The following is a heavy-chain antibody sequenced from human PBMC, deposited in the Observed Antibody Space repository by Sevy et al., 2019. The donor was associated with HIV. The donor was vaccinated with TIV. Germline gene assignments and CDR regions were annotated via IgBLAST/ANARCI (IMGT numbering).Heavy chain of an antibody. V-gene: IGHV3-23*01. CDR2: ISGSGGST. CDR1: GFTFDNYA. J-gene: IGHJ4*02. Sequence: GGSLRLSCAASGFTFDNYAMNWVRQAPGKGLEWVSAISGSGGSTYHAESVKGRFTVSRDNSRSILYLQMKSLRPEDTAVYYCAKDGYSSIHYGELDYWGQGTLVTVSS. D-gene: IGHD4-17*01. CDR3: AKDGYSSIHYGELDY.